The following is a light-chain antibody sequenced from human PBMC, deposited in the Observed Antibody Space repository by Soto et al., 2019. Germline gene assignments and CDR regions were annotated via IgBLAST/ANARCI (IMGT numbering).Light chain of an antibody. CDR3: CSYAGSNWGDV. J-gene: IGLJ1*01. V-gene: IGLV2-23*02. Sequence: QSVLTQPASVSGVPGQSIPISCTGTSSDIGSYHLVSWYQHQSGRAPKLIIYKVSQWPSGVSDRFSASKSGNTASLTISGLQAEDEADYYCCSYAGSNWGDVFGTGTRSPS. CDR1: SSDIGSYHL. CDR2: KVS.